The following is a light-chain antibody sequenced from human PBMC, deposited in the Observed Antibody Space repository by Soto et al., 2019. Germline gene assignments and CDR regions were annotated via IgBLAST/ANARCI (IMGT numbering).Light chain of an antibody. Sequence: DLQMTQSPSSVSASIGDRVTITCRASQDISSWLAWYQQKPGKAPKLLIYAASSLQSGVPSRFSGSGSGTHFTLTMSSLQPDDFATYYCQQANSVLTFGGGTKVEI. J-gene: IGKJ4*01. CDR1: QDISSW. CDR2: AAS. V-gene: IGKV1-12*01. CDR3: QQANSVLT.